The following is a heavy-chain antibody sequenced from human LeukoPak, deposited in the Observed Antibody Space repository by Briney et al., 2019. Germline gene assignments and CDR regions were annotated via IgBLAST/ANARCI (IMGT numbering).Heavy chain of an antibody. V-gene: IGHV3-48*02. CDR2: ITASGTAI. CDR3: ASSGSYRFDY. CDR1: GFTFSSYS. Sequence: PGGSLRLSCEASGFTFSSYSMNWVRQAPGKGLEWVSHITASGTAIFYADSVKGRFTISRDNAKNSLYLQMNSLRDEDTAVYYCASSGSYRFDYWGQGTLVTVSS. D-gene: IGHD1-26*01. J-gene: IGHJ4*02.